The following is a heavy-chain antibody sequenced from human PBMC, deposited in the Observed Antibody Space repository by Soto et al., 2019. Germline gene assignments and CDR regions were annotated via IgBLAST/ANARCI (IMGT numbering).Heavy chain of an antibody. CDR1: GFSLSTSGMC. V-gene: IGHV2-70*11. J-gene: IGHJ6*03. Sequence: SGPTLVNPTQTLTLTCTFSGFSLSTSGMCVSWIRQPPGKALEWLARIDWDDDKYYSTSLKTRLTISKDTSKNQVVLTMTNMDPVDTATYYCARIRRDYYYYYMDVWGKGTTVTVSS. CDR2: IDWDDDK. CDR3: ARIRRDYYYYYMDV.